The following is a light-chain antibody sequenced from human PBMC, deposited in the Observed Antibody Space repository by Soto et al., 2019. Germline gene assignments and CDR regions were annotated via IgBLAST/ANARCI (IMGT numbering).Light chain of an antibody. Sequence: DIVMTQSPLSLPVTPGEPASISCRSSQSLLHSDGYNYLDWFVQRPGQSPQLLIYLGSSRASGVPDRFSGSGSGTDFTLKISRVEAEDVGVYYCMQALQTPLTFAGATKVAIK. CDR1: QSLLHSDGYNY. J-gene: IGKJ4*01. CDR2: LGS. CDR3: MQALQTPLT. V-gene: IGKV2-28*01.